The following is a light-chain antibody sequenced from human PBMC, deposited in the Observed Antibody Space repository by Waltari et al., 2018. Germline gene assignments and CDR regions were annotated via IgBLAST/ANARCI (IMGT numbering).Light chain of an antibody. V-gene: IGLV1-47*01. J-gene: IGLJ2*01. CDR2: RKN. CDR3: QQYYSTPLT. Sequence: QSVLTQPPPASGTPGQRVTTSCSGSSSNIGSNYVYWYQPLPGTAPKLLIYRKNQRPSGVPDRFSGSGSGTDFTLTISSLQAEDVAVYYCQQYYSTPLTFGGGTK. CDR1: SSNIGSNY.